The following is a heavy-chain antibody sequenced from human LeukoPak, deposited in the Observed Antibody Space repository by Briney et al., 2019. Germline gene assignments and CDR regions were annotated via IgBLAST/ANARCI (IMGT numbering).Heavy chain of an antibody. CDR1: GFTFSIAW. J-gene: IGHJ4*02. V-gene: IGHV3-15*01. CDR3: TTDWYAF. CDR2: IRSKTDSGTT. D-gene: IGHD2-2*01. Sequence: PGGSLRLSCAASGFTFSIAWMSWVRQAPGKGLEWVGRIRSKTDSGTTDYAAPVKGRFTISRDDSKNTLYLQMNSLKAEDTAIYYCTTDWYAFWGQGTLVTVSS.